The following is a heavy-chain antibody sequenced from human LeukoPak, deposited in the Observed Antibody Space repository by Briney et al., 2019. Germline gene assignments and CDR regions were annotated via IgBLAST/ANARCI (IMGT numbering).Heavy chain of an antibody. D-gene: IGHD4-11*01. V-gene: IGHV1-69*05. CDR1: GGTFSSYA. CDR2: IIPIFGTA. CDR3: ARSGVGDYSNAFDP. Sequence: SVKVSCKASGGTFSSYAISWVRQAPGQGLGWMGGIIPIFGTANYAQKFQGRVTITTDESTSTAYMELSSLRSEDTAVYYCARSGVGDYSNAFDPWGQGTLVTVSS. J-gene: IGHJ5*02.